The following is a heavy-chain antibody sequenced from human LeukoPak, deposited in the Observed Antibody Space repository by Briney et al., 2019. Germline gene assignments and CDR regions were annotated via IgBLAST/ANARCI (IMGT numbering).Heavy chain of an antibody. CDR1: GFTFSSYA. J-gene: IGHJ3*02. Sequence: PGGSLRLSCAASGFTFSSYAMHWVRQAPGKGLEWVAVISYDGSNKYYADSVKGRFTISRDNSKNTLYLQMDSLRAEDTAVYYCARGKSGQWNERRAFDIWGQGTMVTVSS. D-gene: IGHD1-1*01. CDR3: ARGKSGQWNERRAFDI. V-gene: IGHV3-30*01. CDR2: ISYDGSNK.